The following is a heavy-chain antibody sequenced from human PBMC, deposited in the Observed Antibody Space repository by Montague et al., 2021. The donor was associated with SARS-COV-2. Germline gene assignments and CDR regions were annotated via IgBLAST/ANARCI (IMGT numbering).Heavy chain of an antibody. CDR1: GFSLSTSGMC. D-gene: IGHD3-9*01. V-gene: IGHV2-70*11. CDR3: ARRTYDILTGYDYGMDV. Sequence: PALVKPTQTLTLTCTFSGFSLSTSGMCVSWVRQPPGKALEWLARIDWDDDKYYSTSLKTRLTISKDTSKSQVVLTVTNMDPVDTATYYCARRTYDILTGYDYGMDVWGQGTTVTVSS. J-gene: IGHJ6*02. CDR2: IDWDDDK.